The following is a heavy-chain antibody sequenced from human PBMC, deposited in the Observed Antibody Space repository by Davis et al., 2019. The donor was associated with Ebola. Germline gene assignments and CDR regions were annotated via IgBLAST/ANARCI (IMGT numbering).Heavy chain of an antibody. D-gene: IGHD6-19*01. V-gene: IGHV4-34*01. Sequence: MPSETLSLTCAVYAGSSSRYYWSWIRQLPGKGLEWIGEINHSGSTNYNPSLKSRVTISVDTSKNQFSLKLSSVTAADTAVYYCARGPTVAGVDYWGQGTLVTVSS. J-gene: IGHJ4*02. CDR2: INHSGST. CDR1: AGSSSRYY. CDR3: ARGPTVAGVDY.